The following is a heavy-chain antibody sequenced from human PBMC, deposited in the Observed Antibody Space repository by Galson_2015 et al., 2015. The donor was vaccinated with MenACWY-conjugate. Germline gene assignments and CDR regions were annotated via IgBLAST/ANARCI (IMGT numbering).Heavy chain of an antibody. J-gene: IGHJ4*02. CDR2: IKADASFS. CDR3: AMDNNWSFDS. V-gene: IGHV3-74*01. D-gene: IGHD1-1*01. CDR1: GFTFNNYW. Sequence: SLRLSCAASGFTFNNYWMHWVRHPPGKGLEWISYIKADASFSNYADSVKGRYTISTDNAKNMVYLQMDGLGDEDTAVYFCAMDNNWSFDSWGQGTLVTVSS.